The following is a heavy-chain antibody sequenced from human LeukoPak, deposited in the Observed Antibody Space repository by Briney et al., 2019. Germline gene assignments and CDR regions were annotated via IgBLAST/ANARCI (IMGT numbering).Heavy chain of an antibody. J-gene: IGHJ4*02. CDR1: GYTFTSYG. V-gene: IGHV1-18*01. CDR2: ISAYNGNT. D-gene: IGHD3-3*01. Sequence: ASVKVSCKASGYTFTSYGISWVRQAPGQGLEWMGWISAYNGNTNYAQKLQGRVTMTTDTSTSTAYMELRSLRSDDTAVYYCTRDTRYYDFWSGYPYYFDYWGQGTLVTVSS. CDR3: TRDTRYYDFWSGYPYYFDY.